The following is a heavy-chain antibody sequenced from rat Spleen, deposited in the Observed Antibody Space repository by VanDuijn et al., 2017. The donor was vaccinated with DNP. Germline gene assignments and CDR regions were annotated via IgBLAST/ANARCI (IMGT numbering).Heavy chain of an antibody. CDR2: IWNTGGT. CDR3: AREQTTVAFDY. Sequence: QVRLKESGPGLVQPSQTLSLTCTVSGFSLASYNVHWLRQPPGKGLEWMGVIWNTGGTRYNSALKFRLSISKDTSKSQVFLKMNSLQTEDTAAYYGAREQTTVAFDYWGQGVMVTVSS. CDR1: GFSLASYN. V-gene: IGHV2-41*01. J-gene: IGHJ2*01. D-gene: IGHD1-1*01.